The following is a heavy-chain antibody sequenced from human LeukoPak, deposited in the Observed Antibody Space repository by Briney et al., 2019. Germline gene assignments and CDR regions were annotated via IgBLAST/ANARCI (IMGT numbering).Heavy chain of an antibody. V-gene: IGHV4-4*07. D-gene: IGHD2-21*01. CDR3: ARGPYCGDDRYFDS. Sequence: SETLSLTCTVSGGSISDYFWSWIRQPAGKGLEWIGRIYSSGSTLYNPSLKSRVTMSVDTSKNQFSLRLTSVTAADTAVYYCARGPYCGDDRYFDSWGRGTLFTVSS. CDR2: IYSSGST. J-gene: IGHJ4*02. CDR1: GGSISDYF.